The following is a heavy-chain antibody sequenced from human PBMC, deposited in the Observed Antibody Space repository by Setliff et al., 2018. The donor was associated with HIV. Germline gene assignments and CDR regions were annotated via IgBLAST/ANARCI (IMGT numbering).Heavy chain of an antibody. CDR2: INPSGDIT. J-gene: IGHJ3*01. V-gene: IGHV1-46*01. CDR3: ASKGGSENFPDSDAFDV. Sequence: ASVKVSCKASGYTFTSYGISWVRQAPGQGLEWMGLINPSGDITFYAQKFRGRVTMTRDTSTSTVYLELWSLRSEDTAVYYCASKGGSENFPDSDAFDVWGQGTLVTVSS. D-gene: IGHD2-21*01. CDR1: GYTFTSYG.